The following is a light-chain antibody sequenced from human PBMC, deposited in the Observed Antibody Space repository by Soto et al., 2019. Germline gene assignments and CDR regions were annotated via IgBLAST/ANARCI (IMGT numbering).Light chain of an antibody. CDR3: TSYTSSATYV. CDR2: DVS. CDR1: SSDIGAYNY. V-gene: IGLV2-14*03. J-gene: IGLJ1*01. Sequence: QSALTQPASVSGSPGRSITISCTGASSDIGAYNYVSWYQQHPGKAPKLMIYDVSDRPSVVSNRFSGSKSGNTASLTISGLQAEDEADYYCTSYTSSATYVFGTGTKLTVL.